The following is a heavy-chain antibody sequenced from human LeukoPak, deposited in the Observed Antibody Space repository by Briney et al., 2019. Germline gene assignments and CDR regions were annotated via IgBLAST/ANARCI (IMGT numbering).Heavy chain of an antibody. V-gene: IGHV3-23*01. CDR2: ISGSGRST. Sequence: PGGSLRLSCAASGFTFSSYAMSWVRQAPGKGLEWVSAISGSGRSTYYADSVKGRFTISRDNSKNTLYLQMNSLRAEDTAVYYCAKNYDSSGYYGNWGQGTLVTVSS. CDR1: GFTFSSYA. CDR3: AKNYDSSGYYGN. D-gene: IGHD3-22*01. J-gene: IGHJ4*02.